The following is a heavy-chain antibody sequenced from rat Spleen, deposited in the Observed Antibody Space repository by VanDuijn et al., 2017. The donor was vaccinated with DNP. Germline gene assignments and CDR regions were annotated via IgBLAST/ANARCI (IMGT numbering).Heavy chain of an antibody. V-gene: IGHV5-7*01. J-gene: IGHJ1*01. D-gene: IGHD3-1*01. CDR1: GFTFSDYN. CDR2: ISSGGSRT. CDR3: ARGSTSIYWYFDF. Sequence: EVHLVESGGGLVQPGRSLKLSCAASGFTFSDYNMAWVRQAPKKGLEWVAAISSGGSRTYYPDSVKGRFTISRDDAKSSLYLQMNSLKSEDTATYYCARGSTSIYWYFDFWGPGTMVTVSS.